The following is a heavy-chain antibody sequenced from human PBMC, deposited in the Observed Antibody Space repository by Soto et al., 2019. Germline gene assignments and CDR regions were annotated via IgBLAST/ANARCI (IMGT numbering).Heavy chain of an antibody. D-gene: IGHD3-22*01. CDR2: VYHTGSN. J-gene: IGHJ5*01. V-gene: IGHV4-30-4*01. Sequence: PSETLSLTCTVSGGSISGDYYWNWIRQAPGKGLEGIGYVYHTGSNYHNPSLKSRGSISVDTSNNQFSLKLSSVTAADTAVYFCAREPYDITGNRIDSWGQGIPVTVSS. CDR1: GGSISGDYY. CDR3: AREPYDITGNRIDS.